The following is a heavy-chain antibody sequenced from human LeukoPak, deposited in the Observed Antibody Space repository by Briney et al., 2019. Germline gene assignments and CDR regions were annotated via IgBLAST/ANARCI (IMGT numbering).Heavy chain of an antibody. CDR2: ISSSGSTI. CDR1: EFTFSSYS. CDR3: AREVGSSSEEY. D-gene: IGHD6-6*01. V-gene: IGHV3-48*04. J-gene: IGHJ4*02. Sequence: GGSLRLSCAASEFTFSSYSMNWVRQAPGKGLEWVSYISSSGSTIYYADSLKGRFTISRDNAKNSLYLQMNSLRAEDTAVYYCAREVGSSSEEYWGQGTLVTVSS.